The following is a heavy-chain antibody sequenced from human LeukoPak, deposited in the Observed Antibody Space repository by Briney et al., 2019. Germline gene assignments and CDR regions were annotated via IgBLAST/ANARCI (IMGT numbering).Heavy chain of an antibody. V-gene: IGHV3-23*01. D-gene: IGHD3-22*01. J-gene: IGHJ4*02. CDR1: GLTFSSCA. CDR2: ISGSGGST. Sequence: GGSLRLSCAASGLTFSSCAMSWVRQAPGKGLEWVSAISGSGGSTSYADSVKGRFTISRDNSKNTLYLQMNSLRAEDTAVYYCAKDQSLSSGYYYRPYYFDYWGQGTLVTVSS. CDR3: AKDQSLSSGYYYRPYYFDY.